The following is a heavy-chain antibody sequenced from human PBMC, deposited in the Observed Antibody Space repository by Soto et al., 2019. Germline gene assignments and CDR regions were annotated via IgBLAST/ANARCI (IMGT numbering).Heavy chain of an antibody. CDR1: GFPFSSYA. CDR3: ASPYYDFWSGTVNSFDY. CDR2: ISYDGSNK. Sequence: PGGSLRLSCAASGFPFSSYAMHWVRQAPGKGLEWVAVISYDGSNKYYADSVKGRFTISRDNSKNTLYLQMNSLRAEDTAVYYCASPYYDFWSGTVNSFDYWGQGTLVTVSS. D-gene: IGHD3-3*01. J-gene: IGHJ4*02. V-gene: IGHV3-30-3*01.